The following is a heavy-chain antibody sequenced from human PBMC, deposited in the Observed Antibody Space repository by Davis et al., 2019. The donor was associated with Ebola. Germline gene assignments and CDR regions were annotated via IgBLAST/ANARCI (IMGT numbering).Heavy chain of an antibody. D-gene: IGHD6-25*01. CDR1: GYTFTSYY. J-gene: IGHJ4*02. CDR2: INPSGGST. Sequence: AASVKVSCKASGYTFTSYYMHWVRQAPGQGLEWMGIINPSGGSTSYAQKFQERVTITRDMSTSTAYMELSSLRSEDTAVYYCAAAKQGGSRSPFDYWGQGTLVTVSS. CDR3: AAAKQGGSRSPFDY. V-gene: IGHV1-46*01.